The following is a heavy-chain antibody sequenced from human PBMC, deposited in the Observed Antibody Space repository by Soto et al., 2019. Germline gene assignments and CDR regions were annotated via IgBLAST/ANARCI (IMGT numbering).Heavy chain of an antibody. CDR1: GGSFSGYY. Sequence: SETLSLTCAVYGGSFSGYYWSWIRQPPGKGLEWIGEINHSGSTNYNPSLKSRVTISVDTSKNQFSLKLSSVTAADTAVYYCARGRWSYYYYYMDVWGKGTTVTVSS. CDR3: ARGRWSYYYYYMDV. D-gene: IGHD2-15*01. J-gene: IGHJ6*03. CDR2: INHSGST. V-gene: IGHV4-34*01.